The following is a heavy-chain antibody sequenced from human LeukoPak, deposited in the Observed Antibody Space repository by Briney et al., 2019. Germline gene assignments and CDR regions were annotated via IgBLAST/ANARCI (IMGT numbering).Heavy chain of an antibody. CDR1: GFTLSTYS. V-gene: IGHV3-48*04. J-gene: IGHJ4*02. Sequence: GGSLRLSCAASGFTLSTYSVNWVRQAPGKGLEWVSHISRSTDTIYYADSVKGRFTISRDNAQNSLYLQMNSLRAEDTAVYYCAREDDWNYEDYWGQGTLVTVSS. D-gene: IGHD1-7*01. CDR2: ISRSTDTI. CDR3: AREDDWNYEDY.